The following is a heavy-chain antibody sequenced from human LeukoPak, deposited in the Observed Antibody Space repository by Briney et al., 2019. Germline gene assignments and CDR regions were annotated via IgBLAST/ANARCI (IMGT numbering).Heavy chain of an antibody. Sequence: SETLSLTCAVYGGSFSGYYWSWIRQPPGKGLEWIGEINHSGSTNYNPSLKSRVTISVDTSKNQFSLKLSSVTAADTAVYFCARRARCLARYYYGRSGYYNGFCEHWGEG. CDR1: GGSFSGYY. D-gene: IGHD3-22*01. CDR2: INHSGST. CDR3: ARRARCLARYYYGRSGYYNGFCEH. J-gene: IGHJ1*01. V-gene: IGHV4-34*01.